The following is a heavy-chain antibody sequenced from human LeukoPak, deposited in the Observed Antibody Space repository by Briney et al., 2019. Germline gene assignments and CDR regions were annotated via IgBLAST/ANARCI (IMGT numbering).Heavy chain of an antibody. D-gene: IGHD6-13*01. Sequence: PSETLSLTCTVSGGSITSYYWSWIRQPAGKGLEWIGRIYASGGTNYSPSLKSRVTMSIDTSKNQFSLKLSSVTAEDTAVYYCARSRSSSWYQKYNWFDPWGQGTLVTVSS. CDR3: ARSRSSSWYQKYNWFDP. CDR2: IYASGGT. V-gene: IGHV4-4*07. CDR1: GGSITSYY. J-gene: IGHJ5*02.